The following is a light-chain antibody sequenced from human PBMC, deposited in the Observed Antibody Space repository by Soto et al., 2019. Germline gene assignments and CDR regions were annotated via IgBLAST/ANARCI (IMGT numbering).Light chain of an antibody. CDR1: QSVSSSY. Sequence: ENELKQSPGTMSLSPGERATLSCRASQSVSSSYLAWYQHKPGQAPRLLIYGASSRATGIPDRFSGSGSGTDFTLTISRLEPEDFAVYYCQQYGSSPHTFGQGTKLEIK. CDR3: QQYGSSPHT. V-gene: IGKV3-20*01. CDR2: GAS. J-gene: IGKJ2*01.